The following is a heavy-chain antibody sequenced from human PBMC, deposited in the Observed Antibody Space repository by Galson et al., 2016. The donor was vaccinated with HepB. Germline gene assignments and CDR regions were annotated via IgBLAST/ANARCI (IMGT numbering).Heavy chain of an antibody. CDR3: AKNLDPGTVVTPTGVGYYYYGLDV. CDR2: ISSGSTTT. J-gene: IGHJ6*02. V-gene: IGHV3-23*01. Sequence: SLRLSCAASGFAFSTYAMTWVRQAPGKGLEWVSDISSGSTTTSSADSVKGRFTISRDNSKNTLSLQMTSLRGDDSAVYYCAKNLDPGTVVTPTGVGYYYYGLDVWGQGTTVTVSS. D-gene: IGHD2-2*01. CDR1: GFAFSTYA.